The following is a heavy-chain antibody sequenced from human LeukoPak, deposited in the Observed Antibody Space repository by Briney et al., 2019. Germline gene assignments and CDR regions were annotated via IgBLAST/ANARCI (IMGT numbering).Heavy chain of an antibody. CDR2: IRYDGSNK. CDR1: GFTFSSYA. D-gene: IGHD1-26*01. J-gene: IGHJ4*02. V-gene: IGHV3-30*02. Sequence: GGSLRLSCAASGFTFSSYAMSWVRQAPGKGLEWVAFIRYDGSNKYYADSVKGRFTISRDNSKNTLYLQMNSLRAEDTAVYYCAKDLGASGSYDYWGQGTLVTVSS. CDR3: AKDLGASGSYDY.